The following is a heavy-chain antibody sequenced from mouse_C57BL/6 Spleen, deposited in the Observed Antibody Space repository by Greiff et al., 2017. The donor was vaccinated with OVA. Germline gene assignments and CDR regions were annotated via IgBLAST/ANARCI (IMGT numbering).Heavy chain of an antibody. V-gene: IGHV5-17*01. CDR2: ISSGSSTI. J-gene: IGHJ4*01. D-gene: IGHD2-3*01. CDR1: GFTFSDYG. Sequence: EVHLVESGGGLVKPGGSLKLSCAASGFTFSDYGMHWVRQAPEKGLEWVAYISSGSSTIYYADTVKGRFTISRDNAKNTLFLQMTSLRSEDTAMYYCARDDGYYDYAMDYWGQGTSVTVSS. CDR3: ARDDGYYDYAMDY.